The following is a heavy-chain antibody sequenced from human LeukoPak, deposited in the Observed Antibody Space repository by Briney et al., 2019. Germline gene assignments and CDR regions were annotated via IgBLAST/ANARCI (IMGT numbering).Heavy chain of an antibody. D-gene: IGHD1-7*01. V-gene: IGHV3-72*01. CDR3: ATVEGNYGH. CDR1: GFTFSGHY. Sequence: GGSLRLSCEVFGFTFSGHYMNWVRQAPGKGLEWVGRARNKPKGYTTVYAASVKGRFTISRDDSKDSLYLQMNSLKTDDTAVYYCATVEGNYGHWGQGTLVTVSS. CDR2: ARNKPKGYTT. J-gene: IGHJ1*01.